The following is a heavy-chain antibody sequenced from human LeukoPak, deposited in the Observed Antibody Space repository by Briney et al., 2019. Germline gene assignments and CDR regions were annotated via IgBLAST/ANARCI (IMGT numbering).Heavy chain of an antibody. J-gene: IGHJ4*02. V-gene: IGHV3-30*04. D-gene: IGHD6-19*01. Sequence: GGSLRLSCAASGFTLRSYAMHWVRQAPGKGLEWEAAISYDGSNKKYADSVKGRFTISRDNSKNTLYLQMNSLRAEDTAVYYCARGVRIAVAGNIDYWGQGTLVTVSS. CDR2: ISYDGSNK. CDR1: GFTLRSYA. CDR3: ARGVRIAVAGNIDY.